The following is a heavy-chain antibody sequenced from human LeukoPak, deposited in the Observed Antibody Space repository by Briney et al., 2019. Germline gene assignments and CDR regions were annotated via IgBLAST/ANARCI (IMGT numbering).Heavy chain of an antibody. Sequence: ASVKVSCKASGYTFTSHYMHWVRQAPGQGLEWMGIINPSGGSTSYAQKFQGRVTMTRDTSTSTVYMELSSLRSEDTAVYYCARGAPVTVVGTLSHWFDPWGQGTLVTVSS. CDR2: INPSGGST. CDR3: ARGAPVTVVGTLSHWFDP. CDR1: GYTFTSHY. J-gene: IGHJ5*02. V-gene: IGHV1-46*01. D-gene: IGHD6-19*01.